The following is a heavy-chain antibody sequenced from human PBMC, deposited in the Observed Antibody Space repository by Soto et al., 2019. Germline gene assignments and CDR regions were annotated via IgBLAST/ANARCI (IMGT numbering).Heavy chain of an antibody. D-gene: IGHD2-2*01. CDR3: ARVDCSTTTCYYYGFDV. CDR2: ISYDGSDK. Sequence: QVHLEESGGGVVQPGGSLRLSCAGSGFDFSGYTIHWVRQAPGKGLEWVAVISYDGSDKYYADSVKGRFTISRDNAKKTLYPQMNSLRIEDTAVYYCARVDCSTTTCYYYGFDVWGQGTTVTVSS. V-gene: IGHV3-30-3*01. CDR1: GFDFSGYT. J-gene: IGHJ6*02.